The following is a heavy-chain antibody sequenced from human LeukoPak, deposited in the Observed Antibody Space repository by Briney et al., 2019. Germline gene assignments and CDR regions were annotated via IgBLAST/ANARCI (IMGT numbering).Heavy chain of an antibody. D-gene: IGHD5-18*01. Sequence: KPSETLSLTCTVSGGSISSNNYYWGWTRQPPGKGLEWIGSIYYSGSTNYNPSLKSRVTISVDTSKNQFSLKLSSVTAADTAVYYCARHRHKATLSSIGYWGQGTLVTVSS. CDR3: ARHRHKATLSSIGY. CDR1: GGSISSNNYY. J-gene: IGHJ4*02. CDR2: IYYSGST. V-gene: IGHV4-39*01.